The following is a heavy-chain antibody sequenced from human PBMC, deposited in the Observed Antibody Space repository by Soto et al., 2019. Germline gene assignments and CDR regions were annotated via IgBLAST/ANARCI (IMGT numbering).Heavy chain of an antibody. Sequence: QVQLQESGPGLVKPSQTLSLTCTVSGGSISSGGYYWSWIRQHPGKGLEWIGYIYYSGSTYYNPSLKSRVTISVDTSKNQFALKLSSVTAADTAVYYCARGPYYDFWSGYYYYGMDVWGQGTTVTVSS. CDR1: GGSISSGGYY. CDR3: ARGPYYDFWSGYYYYGMDV. CDR2: IYYSGST. J-gene: IGHJ6*02. D-gene: IGHD3-3*01. V-gene: IGHV4-31*03.